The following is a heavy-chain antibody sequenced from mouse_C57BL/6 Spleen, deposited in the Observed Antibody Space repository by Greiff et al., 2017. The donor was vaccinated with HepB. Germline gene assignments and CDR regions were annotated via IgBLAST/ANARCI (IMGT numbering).Heavy chain of an antibody. CDR1: GFTFSSYA. V-gene: IGHV5-9-1*02. D-gene: IGHD3-2*02. J-gene: IGHJ3*01. Sequence: EVKLMESGEGLVKPGGSLKLSCAASGFTFSSYAMSWVRQTPEKRLEWVAYISSGGDYIYYADTVKGRFTTSRDNARNTLYLQMSSLKSEDTAMYYCTREGGDSSGYPFAYWGQGTLVTVSA. CDR3: TREGGDSSGYPFAY. CDR2: ISSGGDYI.